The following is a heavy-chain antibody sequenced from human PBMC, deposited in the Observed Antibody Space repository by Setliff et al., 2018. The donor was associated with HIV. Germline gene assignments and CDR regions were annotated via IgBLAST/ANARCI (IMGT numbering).Heavy chain of an antibody. J-gene: IGHJ4*02. CDR2: IHYSGST. CDR1: GGSVNDFY. Sequence: SETLSLTCTVSGGSVNDFYCNWIRQPPGKGPEWIGYIHYSGSTIYNPSLKSRITISLDTSKEQFSLELSSATAADTAVYYCATLDHSGGNFLAYWGQGSLVTVSS. CDR3: ATLDHSGGNFLAY. V-gene: IGHV4-59*08. D-gene: IGHD2-21*02.